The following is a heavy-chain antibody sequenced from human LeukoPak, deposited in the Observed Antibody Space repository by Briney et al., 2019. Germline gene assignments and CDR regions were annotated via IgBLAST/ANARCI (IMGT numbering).Heavy chain of an antibody. J-gene: IGHJ4*02. CDR3: ARADITMVRGVYFDY. V-gene: IGHV1-69*05. Sequence: GASVKVSCKASGYSFFVYGISWVRQAPGQGLEWMGRIIPIFGTANYAQKFQGRVTITTDESTSTAYMELSSLRSEDTAVYYCARADITMVRGVYFDYWGQGTLVTVSS. D-gene: IGHD3-10*01. CDR1: GYSFFVYG. CDR2: IIPIFGTA.